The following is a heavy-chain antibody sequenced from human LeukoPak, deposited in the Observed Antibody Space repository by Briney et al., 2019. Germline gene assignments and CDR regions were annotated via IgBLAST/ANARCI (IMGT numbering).Heavy chain of an antibody. CDR1: GGSISSGDYY. V-gene: IGHV4-30-4*01. D-gene: IGHD6-6*01. CDR3: ARRGMGSSASRFDP. Sequence: SQTLSLTCTVSGGSISSGDYYWSWIRQPPGKGLEWIGYIYYSGSTYYNPSLKSRVTISVDTSKNQFSLKLSSVTAADTALYYCARRGMGSSASRFDPWGQGTLVTVSS. CDR2: IYYSGST. J-gene: IGHJ5*02.